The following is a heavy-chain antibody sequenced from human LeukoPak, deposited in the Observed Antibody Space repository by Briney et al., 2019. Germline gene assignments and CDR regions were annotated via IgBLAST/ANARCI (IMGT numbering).Heavy chain of an antibody. CDR2: INHSGST. V-gene: IGHV4-34*01. Sequence: PSETLSLTCAVYGGSFSGYYWSWIRQPPGKGLEWIGEINHSGSTNYNPSLKSRVTISVDTSKNQFSLKLSSVTAADTAVYYCARGLVIDPWGQGTLVTVSP. J-gene: IGHJ5*02. CDR1: GGSFSGYY. D-gene: IGHD2/OR15-2a*01. CDR3: ARGLVIDP.